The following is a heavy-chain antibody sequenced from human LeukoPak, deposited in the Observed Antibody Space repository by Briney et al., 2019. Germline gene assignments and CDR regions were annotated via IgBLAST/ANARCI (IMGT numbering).Heavy chain of an antibody. CDR2: IYTSGST. D-gene: IGHD4-17*01. CDR3: ARGLYGDGLGYYYYGMDV. V-gene: IGHV4-4*07. CDR1: GGSISSYY. J-gene: IGHJ6*02. Sequence: SETLSLTCTVSGGSISSYYWSWIRQPAGKGLEWVGRIYTSGSTNYNPSLKSRVTMSVDTSKNQFSLKLSSVTAADTAVYYCARGLYGDGLGYYYYGMDVWGQGTTVTVSS.